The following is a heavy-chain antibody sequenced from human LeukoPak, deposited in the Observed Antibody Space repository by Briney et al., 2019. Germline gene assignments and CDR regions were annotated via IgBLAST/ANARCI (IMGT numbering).Heavy chain of an antibody. Sequence: SVKVSCKASGGTFSSYAISWVRQAPGQGLEWMGGIIPIFGTANYAQKFQGRVTITADESTSTAYMELSSLRSEDTAVYYCASPITIFGAVVNYYYYYGMDVWGQGTTVTVSS. CDR2: IIPIFGTA. J-gene: IGHJ6*02. D-gene: IGHD3-3*01. V-gene: IGHV1-69*13. CDR1: GGTFSSYA. CDR3: ASPITIFGAVVNYYYYYGMDV.